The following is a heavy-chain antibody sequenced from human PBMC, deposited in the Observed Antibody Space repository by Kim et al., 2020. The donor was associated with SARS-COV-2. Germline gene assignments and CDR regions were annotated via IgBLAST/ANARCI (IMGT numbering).Heavy chain of an antibody. J-gene: IGHJ4*01. CDR2: INPNSGGT. Sequence: ASVKVSCKASGYTFADYYIHWVRQAPGQGLEWMGWINPNSGGTNYAQKFQGRVTMTRDTSISTVYMELSRVRFDDTAVYYCARDDSSAFPIDYWGQGTLV. D-gene: IGHD3-22*01. V-gene: IGHV1-2*02. CDR1: GYTFADYY. CDR3: ARDDSSAFPIDY.